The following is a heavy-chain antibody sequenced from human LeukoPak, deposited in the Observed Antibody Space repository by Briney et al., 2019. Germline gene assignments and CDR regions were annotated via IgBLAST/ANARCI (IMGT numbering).Heavy chain of an antibody. V-gene: IGHV3-30*02. CDR3: AALPCSGGSCYYYYYYYMDV. CDR2: IRYDGSNK. Sequence: GGSLRLSRAASGFTFSSYGMHWVRQAPGKGLEWVAFIRYDGSNKYYADSVKGRFTISRDNSKNTLYLQMNSLRAEDTAVYYCAALPCSGGSCYYYYYYYMDVWGKGTTVTVSS. D-gene: IGHD2-15*01. J-gene: IGHJ6*03. CDR1: GFTFSSYG.